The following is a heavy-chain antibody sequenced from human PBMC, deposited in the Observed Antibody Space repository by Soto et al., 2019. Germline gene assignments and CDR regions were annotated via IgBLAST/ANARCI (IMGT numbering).Heavy chain of an antibody. CDR1: GFAFSTFP. J-gene: IGHJ4*02. CDR2: ISGSSGEK. CDR3: AKDPLEPWGGAYFDY. Sequence: EVQLLESGGGLVQPGGSLRLSCAASGFAFSTFPMNWVRQAPGKGLEWVSTISGSSGEKYYAASVKGRFTISRDNSKNTLYLQMNSQRAEDTAVYYCAKDPLEPWGGAYFDYWGQGTLVTVSS. D-gene: IGHD2-21*01. V-gene: IGHV3-23*01.